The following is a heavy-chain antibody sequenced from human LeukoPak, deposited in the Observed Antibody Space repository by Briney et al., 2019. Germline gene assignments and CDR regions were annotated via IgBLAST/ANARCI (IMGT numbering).Heavy chain of an antibody. CDR2: IYTSGST. CDR3: ARTTEDCSSTSCYQYWFDP. D-gene: IGHD2-2*01. V-gene: IGHV4-4*07. CDR1: GGSISSYY. Sequence: SETLSLTCTVSGGSISSYYWSWIRQPAGKGLEWIGRIYTSGSTNYNPSLKSRVTISVDTSKNQISLKVRSVTAADTAVYYCARTTEDCSSTSCYQYWFDPWGQGTLVTVSS. J-gene: IGHJ5*02.